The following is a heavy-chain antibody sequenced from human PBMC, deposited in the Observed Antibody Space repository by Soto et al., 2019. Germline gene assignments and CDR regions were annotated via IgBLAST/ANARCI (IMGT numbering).Heavy chain of an antibody. J-gene: IGHJ6*02. D-gene: IGHD4-4*01. Sequence: GGSLRLSCAASGFTFSSYWMHWVRQAPGKGLVWVSRINSDGSSTSYADSVKGRFTISRDNAKNTLYLQMNSLRAEDTAVYYCARGGVTPTPPALYYYGMDVWGQGTTVTVSS. CDR2: INSDGSST. CDR1: GFTFSSYW. CDR3: ARGGVTPTPPALYYYGMDV. V-gene: IGHV3-74*01.